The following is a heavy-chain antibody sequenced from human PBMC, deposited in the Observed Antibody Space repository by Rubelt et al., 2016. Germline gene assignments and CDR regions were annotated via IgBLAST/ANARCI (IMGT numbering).Heavy chain of an antibody. D-gene: IGHD6-13*01. CDR1: GYTFTSYA. CDR3: TRDQAAVDNWLDP. J-gene: IGHJ5*02. CDR2: INTGNGNP. V-gene: IGHV7-4-1*02. Sequence: QVQLVQSGSEVKMPGASVKVSCKASGYTFTSYAINWVRQAPGQGPEWMGWINTGNGNPTYAQGFTGRFVFSLANSVSTANLKISSLKAEDTAVYYCTRDQAAVDNWLDPWGQGTLVTVSS.